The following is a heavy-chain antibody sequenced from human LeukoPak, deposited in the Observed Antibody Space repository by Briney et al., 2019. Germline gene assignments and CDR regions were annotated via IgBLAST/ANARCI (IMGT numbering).Heavy chain of an antibody. CDR1: GFTFSSYA. V-gene: IGHV3-23*01. CDR2: ISGSGGST. D-gene: IGHD6-6*01. CDR3: AKGTEYSSSSGGYYCYYYMDV. J-gene: IGHJ6*03. Sequence: GGSLRLSCAASGFTFSSYAMSWVRQAPGKGLEWVSAISGSGGSTYYADSVKGRFTISRDNSKNTLYLQMNSLRAEDTAVYYCAKGTEYSSSSGGYYCYYYMDVWGKGTTVTVSS.